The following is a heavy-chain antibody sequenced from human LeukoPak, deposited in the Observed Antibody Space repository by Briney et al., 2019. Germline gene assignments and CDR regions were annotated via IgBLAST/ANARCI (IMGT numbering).Heavy chain of an antibody. J-gene: IGHJ4*02. CDR2: ISGSGGST. CDR1: GFTFNSYS. Sequence: HPGGSLRLSCAASGFTFNSYSMNWVRQAPGKGLEWVSAISGSGGSTYYADSVKGRFTISRDNSKNTLYLQMNSLRAEDTAVYYCAKDDRGGYVIYFDYWGQGTLVTVSS. D-gene: IGHD5-12*01. V-gene: IGHV3-23*01. CDR3: AKDDRGGYVIYFDY.